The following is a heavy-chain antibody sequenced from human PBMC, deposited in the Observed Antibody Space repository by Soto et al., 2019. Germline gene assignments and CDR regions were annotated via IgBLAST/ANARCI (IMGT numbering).Heavy chain of an antibody. CDR2: IHHREST. J-gene: IGHJ6*02. D-gene: IGHD2-15*01. CDR1: GGSVRSNNW. V-gene: IGHV4-4*02. CDR3: GCRVEDISYDYYGMDV. Sequence: SETLSLTCAVSGGSVRSNNWWFWVRQPPGKGLEWIGEIHHRESTNLNPSLKSRVTISVDRSRNEFSLKVKSVTAADTAVYYCGCRVEDISYDYYGMDVWGQGTTVTVSS.